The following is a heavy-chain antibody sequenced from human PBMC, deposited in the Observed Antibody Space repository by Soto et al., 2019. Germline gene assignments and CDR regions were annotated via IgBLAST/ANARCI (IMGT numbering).Heavy chain of an antibody. Sequence: GGSLRLSCAASGFTFSSYSMNWVRQAPGKGLEWVSSISSSSSYIYYADSVKGRFTISRDNAKNSLYLQMNSLRAEDTAVYYCARELMITFGDLYLGHWFDPWGQGTLVTVSS. D-gene: IGHD3-16*01. J-gene: IGHJ5*02. V-gene: IGHV3-21*01. CDR1: GFTFSSYS. CDR2: ISSSSSYI. CDR3: ARELMITFGDLYLGHWFDP.